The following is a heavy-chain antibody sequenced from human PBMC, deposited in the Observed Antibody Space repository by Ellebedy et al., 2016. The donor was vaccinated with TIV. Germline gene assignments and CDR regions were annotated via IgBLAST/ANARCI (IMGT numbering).Heavy chain of an antibody. CDR1: GDSISSSSDY. J-gene: IGHJ6*03. CDR2: ISNRDRT. D-gene: IGHD1-14*01. V-gene: IGHV4-39*05. CDR3: ATFNQYYTYLGV. Sequence: SETPSLTXTVSGDSISSSSDYWVWIRQPPGKGPEWIGTISNRDRTDYNPSLKSRVFILVDASKNQFFLKLTSVTAADTAVYYCATFNQYYTYLGVWGKGTTVIVSS.